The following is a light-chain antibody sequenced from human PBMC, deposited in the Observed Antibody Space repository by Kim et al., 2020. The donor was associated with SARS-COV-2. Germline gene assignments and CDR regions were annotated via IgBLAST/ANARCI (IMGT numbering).Light chain of an antibody. Sequence: QSALTQPRSVSGSPGQSVTISCTGTSSDVAGYNYVSWYQQHPSKAPKLMIYDVSKRPSGVPDRFSGSKSGNTASLTISGLLAEDEADYCCCSYAGNNTWVFGGGTQLTVL. CDR1: SSDVAGYNY. J-gene: IGLJ3*02. CDR3: CSYAGNNTWV. V-gene: IGLV2-11*01. CDR2: DVS.